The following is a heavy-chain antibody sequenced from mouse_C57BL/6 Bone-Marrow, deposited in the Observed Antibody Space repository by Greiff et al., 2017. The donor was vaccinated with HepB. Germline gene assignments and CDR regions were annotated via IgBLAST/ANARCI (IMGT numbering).Heavy chain of an antibody. D-gene: IGHD1-1*01. CDR3: ASAYYYSSRRGFAY. J-gene: IGHJ3*01. Sequence: EVQRVESGGGLVKPGGSLKLSCAASGFTFSSYTMSWVRQTPEKRLEWVATISGGGGNTYYPDSVKGRFTISRDNAKNTLYLQMSSLRSEDTALYYCASAYYYSSRRGFAYWGQGTLVTVSA. CDR2: ISGGGGNT. CDR1: GFTFSSYT. V-gene: IGHV5-9*01.